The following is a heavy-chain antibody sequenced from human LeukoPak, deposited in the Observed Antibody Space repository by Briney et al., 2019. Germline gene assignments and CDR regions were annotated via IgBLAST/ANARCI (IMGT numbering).Heavy chain of an antibody. D-gene: IGHD5-12*01. CDR3: ARDVREWLRQGAFDY. CDR2: IYSGGST. CDR1: GFIFSSYW. Sequence: SGGSLRLSCAASGFIFSSYWMSWVRLAPGKGLGWVSVIYSGGSTYYADSVKGRFTISRDNSKNTLYLQMNSLRAEDTAVYYCARDVREWLRQGAFDYWGQGTLVTVSS. J-gene: IGHJ4*02. V-gene: IGHV3-66*01.